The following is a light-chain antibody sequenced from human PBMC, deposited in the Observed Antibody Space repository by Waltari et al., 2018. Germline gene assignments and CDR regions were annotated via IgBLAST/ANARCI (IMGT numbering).Light chain of an antibody. J-gene: IGKJ1*01. V-gene: IGKV3-20*01. Sequence: EIVLTQSPGTLSLSPGERATLSCRASQSIGIYLAWYQQKPGQAPSLHMYHASSRATGIPDRFSGSGSGTDFSLTISRLEPEDFAVYYCQKYESLPATFGQGTKVEIK. CDR2: HAS. CDR3: QKYESLPAT. CDR1: QSIGIY.